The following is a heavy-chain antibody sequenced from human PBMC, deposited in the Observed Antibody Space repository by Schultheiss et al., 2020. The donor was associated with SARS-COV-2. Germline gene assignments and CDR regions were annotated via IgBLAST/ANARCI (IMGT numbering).Heavy chain of an antibody. CDR3: ARDSVRITMVRGARGAFDI. D-gene: IGHD3-10*01. CDR2: IWYDGSNK. Sequence: GGSLRLSCAASGFTFSSYGMHWVRQAPGKGLEWVAVIWYDGSNKYYADSVKGRFTISRDNSKNTLYLQMNSLRAEDTAVYYCARDSVRITMVRGARGAFDIWGQGTMVTVSS. J-gene: IGHJ3*02. V-gene: IGHV3-33*08. CDR1: GFTFSSYG.